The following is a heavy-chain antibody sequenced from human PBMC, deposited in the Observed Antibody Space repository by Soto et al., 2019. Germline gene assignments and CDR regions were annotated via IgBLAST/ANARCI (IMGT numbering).Heavy chain of an antibody. V-gene: IGHV1-2*04. J-gene: IGHJ6*02. CDR2: INPNSGGT. CDR3: ARALTSNSGRYYYYGMDV. D-gene: IGHD4-4*01. Sequence: ASVKVSCKASGYTFTGYYMHWVRQAPGQGLEWMGWINPNSGGTNYAQKFQGWVTMTRDTSISTAYMELSRLRSDDTAVSYCARALTSNSGRYYYYGMDVWGQGTTVTVSS. CDR1: GYTFTGYY.